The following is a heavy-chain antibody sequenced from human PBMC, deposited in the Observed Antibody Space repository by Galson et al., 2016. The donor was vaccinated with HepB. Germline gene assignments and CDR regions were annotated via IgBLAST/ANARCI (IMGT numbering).Heavy chain of an antibody. Sequence: SLRLSCAASGFTFSSDYMLWARQAPGKGLEWVANINRDGSTKNYADSVRGRFTISRDNAQNSLYLQMNSLRFEDTAVYYCVRDPYGGYGYWGQGTLVTVSS. D-gene: IGHD4/OR15-4a*01. V-gene: IGHV3-7*01. CDR3: VRDPYGGYGY. CDR2: INRDGSTK. CDR1: GFTFSSDY. J-gene: IGHJ4*02.